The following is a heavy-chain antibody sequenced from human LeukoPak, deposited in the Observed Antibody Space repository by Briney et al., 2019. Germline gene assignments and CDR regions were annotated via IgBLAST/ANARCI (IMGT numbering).Heavy chain of an antibody. Sequence: SETLSLTCTVSGGSVSNYYWSWIRQPPGKGLEWIAYIYETGHTGYNPSLKTRVTISLDTSKNQFSLKLNSVTAADTAVYYCARSYCSGGSCWVYFDYWGQGTLVTVSS. CDR3: ARSYCSGGSCWVYFDY. V-gene: IGHV4-59*08. D-gene: IGHD2-15*01. CDR2: IYETGHT. J-gene: IGHJ4*02. CDR1: GGSVSNYY.